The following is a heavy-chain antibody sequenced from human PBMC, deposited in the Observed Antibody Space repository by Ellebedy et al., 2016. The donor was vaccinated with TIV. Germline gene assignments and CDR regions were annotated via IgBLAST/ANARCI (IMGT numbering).Heavy chain of an antibody. D-gene: IGHD6-19*01. CDR3: AKDPAVAGPIDY. CDR1: GFTFSSYA. V-gene: IGHV3-23*01. CDR2: ISGSGGST. J-gene: IGHJ4*02. Sequence: GESLKISXAASGFTFSSYAMSWVRQAPGKGLEWVSAISGSGGSTYYADSVKGRFTISRDNSKNTLYLQMNSLRAEDTAVYYCAKDPAVAGPIDYWGQGTLVTVSS.